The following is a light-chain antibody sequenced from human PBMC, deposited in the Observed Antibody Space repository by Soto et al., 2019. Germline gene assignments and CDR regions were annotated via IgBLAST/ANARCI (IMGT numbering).Light chain of an antibody. CDR2: DVS. V-gene: IGLV2-11*01. Sequence: QSALTQPRSVSGSPGQSVTISCTGTGNDVGGYDFVSWYQQHPGKAPKLMIYDVSKRPSGVPDRFSGSKSGNTASPTISGLQADDEADYYCCSYAGTYTVVFGGGTKLTVL. CDR3: CSYAGTYTVV. J-gene: IGLJ2*01. CDR1: GNDVGGYDF.